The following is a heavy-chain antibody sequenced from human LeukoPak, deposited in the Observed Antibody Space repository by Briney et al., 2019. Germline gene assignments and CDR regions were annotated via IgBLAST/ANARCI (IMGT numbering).Heavy chain of an antibody. CDR2: ISAYNGNT. CDR3: AREVAGYTAMAAFDY. J-gene: IGHJ4*02. V-gene: IGHV1-18*01. D-gene: IGHD5-18*01. CDR1: GYTFTSYG. Sequence: ASVKVSCKASGYTFTSYGISWVRQAPGQGLEWMGWISAYNGNTNYAQKLQGRVTMTTDTSTSTAYMELSRLRSDDTAVYYCAREVAGYTAMAAFDYWGQGTLVTVSS.